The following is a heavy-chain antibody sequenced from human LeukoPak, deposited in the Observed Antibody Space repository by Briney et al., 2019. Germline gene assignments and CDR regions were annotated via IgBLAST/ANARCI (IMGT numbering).Heavy chain of an antibody. CDR1: GGSFSSYY. CDR3: ARHGYSSSWLPPYYNYIDV. Sequence: SETLSLTCAVYGGSFSSYYWSWIRQPPGKGLEWIGEINHSGGTNYNPSLKSRVSISVDTSKNQFSLKLSSVTAADTAVYYCARHGYSSSWLPPYYNYIDVWGKGTTVTVSS. D-gene: IGHD6-13*01. V-gene: IGHV4-34*01. J-gene: IGHJ6*03. CDR2: INHSGGT.